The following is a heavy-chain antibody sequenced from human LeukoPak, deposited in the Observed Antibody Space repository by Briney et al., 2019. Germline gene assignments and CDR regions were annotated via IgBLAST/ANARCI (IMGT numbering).Heavy chain of an antibody. Sequence: ASVKVSCKASGYTFTSYGISWVRQAPGQGLEWMGWISAYNGNTNYAQKLQGRVTMTTDTSTSTAYMELRSLRSDDTAVYYCARDYCSGGSCYSADPWGQGTLVTVSS. CDR3: ARDYCSGGSCYSADP. V-gene: IGHV1-18*01. CDR2: ISAYNGNT. D-gene: IGHD2-15*01. J-gene: IGHJ5*02. CDR1: GYTFTSYG.